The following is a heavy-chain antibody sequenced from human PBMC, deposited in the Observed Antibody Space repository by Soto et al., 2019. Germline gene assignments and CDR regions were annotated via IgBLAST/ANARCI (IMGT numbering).Heavy chain of an antibody. V-gene: IGHV4-34*01. D-gene: IGHD3-16*01. CDR3: VRIRYQLPSSVLWLDP. J-gene: IGHJ5*02. Sequence: PSETLSLTSSVYGGFLSESYWTRVRQPPGKGLEWIGEINHVGGTNYNPSLKSRVTMSVDTSRNQFALWLISVSAADTAMYFCVRIRYQLPSSVLWLDPWYQGTPVAVSS. CDR1: GGFLSESY. CDR2: INHVGGT.